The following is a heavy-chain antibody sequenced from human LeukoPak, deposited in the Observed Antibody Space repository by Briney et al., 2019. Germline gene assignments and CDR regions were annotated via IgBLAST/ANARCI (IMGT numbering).Heavy chain of an antibody. CDR1: GFPFSHYW. CDR3: ARVLKPFGTPPLNIPMAF. Sequence: LAGGSLRLSCAASGFPFSHYWMHWVRQAPGKGLVWVSRINTDGITTAYADSVKGRFTISKDNAKNTMYLEMNSLRAEDTAVYYCARVLKPFGTPPLNIPMAFWGQGTLVTVSS. D-gene: IGHD1-14*01. V-gene: IGHV3-74*01. CDR2: INTDGITT. J-gene: IGHJ4*02.